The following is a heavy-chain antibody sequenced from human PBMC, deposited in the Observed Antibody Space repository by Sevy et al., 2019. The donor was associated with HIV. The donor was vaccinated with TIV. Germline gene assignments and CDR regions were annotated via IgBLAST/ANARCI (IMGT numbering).Heavy chain of an antibody. CDR2: ISGPGALT. CDR1: GFTFRSYA. V-gene: IGHV3-23*01. D-gene: IGHD4-17*01. CDR3: AKGDEPAADYADYVPNAFDI. Sequence: GGSLRLSCAVSGFTFRSYAMSWVRQAPGKGLEWVSSISGPGALTYYGESVKGRFTISRDNSKNTLFLQMNSLKAEGTALYYCAKGDEPAADYADYVPNAFDIWGQGTMVTVSS. J-gene: IGHJ3*02.